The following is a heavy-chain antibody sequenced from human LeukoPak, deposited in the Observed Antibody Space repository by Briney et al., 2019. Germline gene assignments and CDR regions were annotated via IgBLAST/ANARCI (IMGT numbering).Heavy chain of an antibody. CDR1: GYSFTNYW. Sequence: GESLQISCKAFGYSFTNYWIGWLRQMPGKGLAWMGIIYPGDSDTRYSPSFQGQVTISADKSISTAYLQWSSLKASDTAMFYCARLYDSSSPVDYWGQGTLVTVSS. CDR3: ARLYDSSSPVDY. J-gene: IGHJ4*02. V-gene: IGHV5-51*01. D-gene: IGHD6-6*01. CDR2: IYPGDSDT.